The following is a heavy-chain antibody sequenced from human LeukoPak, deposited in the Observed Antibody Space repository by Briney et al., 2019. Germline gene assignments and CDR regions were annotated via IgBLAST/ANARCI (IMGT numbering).Heavy chain of an antibody. CDR1: GGSVSSGSYY. Sequence: PSETLSLTCTVSGGSVSSGSYYWSWIRQPPGKGLEWIGYIYYSGSTTYNPSLKSRVTISVDTSKNQFSLKLSSVTAADTAVYYCARGRIAAGDWGQGTLVTVSS. CDR2: IYYSGST. V-gene: IGHV4-61*01. CDR3: ARGRIAAGD. D-gene: IGHD6-6*01. J-gene: IGHJ4*02.